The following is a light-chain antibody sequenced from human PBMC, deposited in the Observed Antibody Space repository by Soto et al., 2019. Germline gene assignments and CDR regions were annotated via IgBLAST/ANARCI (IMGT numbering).Light chain of an antibody. Sequence: QSVLTQPASVSGSPGQSITISCTGTNSDVGSYNRVSWYQQPPGTAPKLMIYDVNNRPSGVSYRFSGSKSGNTASLTISGLQAEDEADYYCNSYTTSETYVFGTGTKVTVL. V-gene: IGLV2-14*01. J-gene: IGLJ1*01. CDR3: NSYTTSETYV. CDR1: NSDVGSYNR. CDR2: DVN.